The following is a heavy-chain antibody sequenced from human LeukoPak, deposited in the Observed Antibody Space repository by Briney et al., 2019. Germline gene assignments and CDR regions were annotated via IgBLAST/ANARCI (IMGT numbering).Heavy chain of an antibody. V-gene: IGHV3-30*02. CDR2: IRYDGTNK. J-gene: IGHJ4*02. CDR1: GFTFSSYG. CDR3: AKGGITARPYFDY. Sequence: GGSLRLSCAASGFTFSSYGMHWVRQASGKGLEWVTFIRYDGTNKYYADSVKGRFTISRDNSKNTLYLQMNSLRAEDTAVYYCAKGGITARPYFDYWGQGTLVTVSS. D-gene: IGHD6-6*01.